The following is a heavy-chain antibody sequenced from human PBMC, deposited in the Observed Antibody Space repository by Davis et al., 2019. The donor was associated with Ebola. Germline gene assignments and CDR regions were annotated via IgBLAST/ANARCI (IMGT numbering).Heavy chain of an antibody. CDR1: GFVFSSYV. CDR3: AKDGDLLDYYHYYGMDV. Sequence: PGGSLRLSCAASGFVFSSYVMSWVRRAPGKGLEWVSTLGLSADTYYADSVRGRFSISRDNSKNMLYLQMNSLRAEDTAVYYCAKDGDLLDYYHYYGMDVWGQGTTVTVSS. V-gene: IGHV3-23*01. CDR2: LGLSADT. J-gene: IGHJ6*02. D-gene: IGHD3-3*01.